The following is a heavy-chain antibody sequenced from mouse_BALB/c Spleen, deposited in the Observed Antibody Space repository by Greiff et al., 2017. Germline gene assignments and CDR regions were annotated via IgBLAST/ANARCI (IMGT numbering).Heavy chain of an antibody. D-gene: IGHD2-1*01. CDR3: ARVGNYVGAMDY. CDR1: GYSITSDYA. J-gene: IGHJ4*01. V-gene: IGHV3-2*02. Sequence: EVHLVESGPGLVKPSQSLSLTCTVTGYSITSDYAWNWIRQFPGNKLEWMGYISYSGSTSYNPSLKSRISITRDTSKNQFFLQLNSVTTEDTATYYCARVGNYVGAMDYWGQGTSVTVSS. CDR2: ISYSGST.